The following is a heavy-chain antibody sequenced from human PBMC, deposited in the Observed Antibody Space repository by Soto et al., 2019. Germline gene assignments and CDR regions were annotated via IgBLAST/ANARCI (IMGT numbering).Heavy chain of an antibody. V-gene: IGHV1-69*01. J-gene: IGHJ6*02. CDR1: GGTFRSYS. CDR2: VIPIFDIT. CDR3: ARPDEGGYSSNHHYYYALDV. Sequence: QVQLVQSGAEVKKPGSSVKVSCKASGGTFRSYSISWVRQAPGQGLEWIGGVIPIFDITNYAQKFQGRVTITADESTSTAYMELSSLGSDDTAVYYCARPDEGGYSSNHHYYYALDVWCQGTTVTV. D-gene: IGHD3-22*01.